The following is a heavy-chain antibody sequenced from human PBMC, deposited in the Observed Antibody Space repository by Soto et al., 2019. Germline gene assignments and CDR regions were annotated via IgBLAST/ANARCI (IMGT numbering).Heavy chain of an antibody. D-gene: IGHD1-26*01. CDR1: GGSISSYY. V-gene: IGHV4-59*01. Sequence: PSETLSLTCTFSGGSISSYYWSWIRQPPGKGLEWIGHIYFSGSTNYNPSLKSRVTISIDTSKRQVSLKLRSVTAADTAVYYCARVGSGSYYDFNWFDPWGQGKVVTVSS. CDR3: ARVGSGSYYDFNWFDP. CDR2: IYFSGST. J-gene: IGHJ5*02.